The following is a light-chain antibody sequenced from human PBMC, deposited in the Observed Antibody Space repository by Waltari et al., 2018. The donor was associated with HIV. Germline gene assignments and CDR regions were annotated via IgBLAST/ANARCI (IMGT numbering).Light chain of an antibody. V-gene: IGLV1-44*01. CDR2: SNN. CDR1: SSNIGSNT. J-gene: IGLJ3*02. Sequence: QSVLTQPPSASGTPGKRVTISCSGSSSNIGSNTVNWYQQLPGTAPKLLIYSNNQRPSGVPDRLSGSKSGTSASLAISGLQSEDEANYYCAAWDDSLIGPVFGGGTKLTVL. CDR3: AAWDDSLIGPV.